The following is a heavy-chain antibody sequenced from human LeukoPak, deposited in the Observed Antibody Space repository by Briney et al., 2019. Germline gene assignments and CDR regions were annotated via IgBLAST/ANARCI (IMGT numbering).Heavy chain of an antibody. D-gene: IGHD3-10*01. Sequence: GGSLRLSCAASGFTFSSYEMNWVRQAPGKGLEWVSAISGSGGSTYYADSVKGRFTISRDNSKNTLYLQMNSLRAEDTAVYYCAKDPRHYYGSGSAWVGSLTYWGQGTLVTVSS. CDR2: ISGSGGST. CDR1: GFTFSSYE. CDR3: AKDPRHYYGSGSAWVGSLTY. J-gene: IGHJ4*02. V-gene: IGHV3-23*01.